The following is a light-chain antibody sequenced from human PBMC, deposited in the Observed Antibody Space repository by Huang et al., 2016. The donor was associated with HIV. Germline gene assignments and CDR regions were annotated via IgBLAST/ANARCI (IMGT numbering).Light chain of an antibody. CDR3: HQYNNWLLS. V-gene: IGKV3-15*01. Sequence: EIVMTPSPATLSVSPGERVTLSCRANRSVSTNLAWYQQRPGQAPRLLIYGSSTRAPCIPARFSGSGSGTDFSLTISSLQSEDFALYYCHQYNNWLLSFGGGTRVDI. CDR1: RSVSTN. CDR2: GSS. J-gene: IGKJ4*01.